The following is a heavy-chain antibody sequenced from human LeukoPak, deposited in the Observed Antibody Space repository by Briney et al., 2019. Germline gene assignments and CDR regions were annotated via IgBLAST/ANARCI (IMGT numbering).Heavy chain of an antibody. CDR1: GGTFSSYA. J-gene: IGHJ2*01. Sequence: SVKVSCKASGGTFSSYAISWVRQAPGQGLEWMGGIIPIFGTANYAQKFQGRVTITTDESRRTAYMELRSLRSEDTAVYYCASNQYDSSGYYYVGWYFDLWGRGTLVTVSS. V-gene: IGHV1-69*05. CDR2: IIPIFGTA. CDR3: ASNQYDSSGYYYVGWYFDL. D-gene: IGHD3-22*01.